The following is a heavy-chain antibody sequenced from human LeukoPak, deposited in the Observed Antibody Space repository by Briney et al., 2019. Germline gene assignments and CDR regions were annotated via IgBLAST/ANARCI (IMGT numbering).Heavy chain of an antibody. Sequence: GGCLRLSCGASVFIFSTYEMNWVRQAPGKGLEWRSYISYSGRTIYYADSLKGRFTISRDNAKNSLYLQMNSLRAEDTAVYYCARDGRWINYYDGSSPLWGQGTLVTVSS. CDR2: ISYSGRTI. CDR1: VFIFSTYE. D-gene: IGHD3-22*01. V-gene: IGHV3-48*03. CDR3: ARDGRWINYYDGSSPL. J-gene: IGHJ4*02.